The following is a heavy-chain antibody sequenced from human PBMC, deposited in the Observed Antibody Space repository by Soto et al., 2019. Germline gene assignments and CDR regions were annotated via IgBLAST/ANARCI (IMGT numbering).Heavy chain of an antibody. CDR3: ARQGGAGDILTGEAHDY. CDR2: IYYSGST. CDR1: GGSISSSSYY. Sequence: KQSQTLSLTCTVSGGSISSSSYYWGWIRQPPGKGLEWIGSIYYSGSTYYNPSLKSRVTISVDTSKNQFSLKLSSVTAADTAVYYCARQGGAGDILTGEAHDYWGQGTLVTVSS. V-gene: IGHV4-39*01. D-gene: IGHD3-9*01. J-gene: IGHJ4*02.